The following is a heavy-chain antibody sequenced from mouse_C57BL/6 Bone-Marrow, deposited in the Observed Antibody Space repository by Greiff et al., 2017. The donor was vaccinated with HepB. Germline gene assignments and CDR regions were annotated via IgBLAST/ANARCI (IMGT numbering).Heavy chain of an antibody. J-gene: IGHJ2*01. Sequence: QAQLPLPGAELVKPGASVKMSCKASGYTFTSYWITWVKQRPGQGLEWIGDIYPGSGSTIYNAKFKSKATLTVDTYSRTAYIRLSSLTSEESAVYYCARCYDYDRCCYDYWGEGTTLAVSS. CDR3: ARCYDYDRCCYDY. V-gene: IGHV1-55*01. CDR2: IYPGSGST. CDR1: GYTFTSYW. D-gene: IGHD2-4*01.